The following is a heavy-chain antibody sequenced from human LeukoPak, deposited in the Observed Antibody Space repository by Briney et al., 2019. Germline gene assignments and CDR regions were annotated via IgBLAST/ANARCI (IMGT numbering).Heavy chain of an antibody. D-gene: IGHD6-13*01. CDR1: GYIFTSYW. CDR2: IYPGDSDT. V-gene: IGHV5-51*01. CDR3: ARDRMAAAHFDY. Sequence: GESLTLSCKGSGYIFTSYWIGWVRQMPGKGLEWMGIIYPGDSDTRYSPSFQGQVTISADKSISTAYLQWSSLKASDTAMYYCARDRMAAAHFDYWGQGTLVTVSS. J-gene: IGHJ4*02.